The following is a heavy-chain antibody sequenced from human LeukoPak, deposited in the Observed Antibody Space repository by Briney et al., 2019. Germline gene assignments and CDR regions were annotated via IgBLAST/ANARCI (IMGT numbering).Heavy chain of an antibody. CDR2: ISKSGGSR. J-gene: IGHJ4*02. D-gene: IGHD3-22*01. Sequence: GGSLRLSCAASGFTFSSYAMIWVRQAPGKGLEWVSSISKSGGSRYYADSVKGRFTISRDNSKNKLFLQMNSLRAEDTAVYYCAKNYYDSSRAGFDYWGQGTLVTVSS. CDR1: GFTFSSYA. V-gene: IGHV3-23*01. CDR3: AKNYYDSSRAGFDY.